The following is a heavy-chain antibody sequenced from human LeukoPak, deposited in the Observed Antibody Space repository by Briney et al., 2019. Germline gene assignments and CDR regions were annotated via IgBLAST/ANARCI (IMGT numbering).Heavy chain of an antibody. Sequence: GGSLRLSCAASGFTFSSYSMNWVRQAPGKGLEWVSSISSSSSYIYYADSVKGRFTISRDNSKNTLYLQMNSLRAEDTAVYYCAKCRAKEYSSSWQSNWFDPWGQGTLVTVSS. CDR1: GFTFSSYS. D-gene: IGHD6-13*01. CDR3: AKCRAKEYSSSWQSNWFDP. V-gene: IGHV3-21*04. CDR2: ISSSSSYI. J-gene: IGHJ5*02.